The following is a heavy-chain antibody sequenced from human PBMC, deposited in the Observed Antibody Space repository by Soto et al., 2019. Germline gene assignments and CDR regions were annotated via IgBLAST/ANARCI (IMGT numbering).Heavy chain of an antibody. CDR1: GGTFSSYA. CDR2: IIPIFGTA. V-gene: IGHV1-69*01. J-gene: IGHJ6*02. CDR3: AGDYGGNSDYYYGMDV. Sequence: QVQLVQSGAEVKKPRSSVKVSCKASGGTFSSYAISWVRQAPGQGLEWMGGIIPIFGTANYAQKFQGRVTITADESTSTAYMELSSLRSEDTAVYYCAGDYGGNSDYYYGMDVWGQGTTVTVSS. D-gene: IGHD4-17*01.